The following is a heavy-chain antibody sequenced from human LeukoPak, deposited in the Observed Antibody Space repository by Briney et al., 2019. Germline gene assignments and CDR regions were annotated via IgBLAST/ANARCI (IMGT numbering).Heavy chain of an antibody. J-gene: IGHJ3*02. V-gene: IGHV1-69*01. CDR1: GGTFSSNA. CDR2: IIPIFGTA. Sequence: SVKVSCKXSGGTFSSNAISWVRQAPRQGLEWMGGIIPIFGTANYAQKFQGRVTITADESTSTAYMELSSLRSEDTAVYYCARVMGGGYDFGAFDIWGQGTMVTVSS. D-gene: IGHD5-12*01. CDR3: ARVMGGGYDFGAFDI.